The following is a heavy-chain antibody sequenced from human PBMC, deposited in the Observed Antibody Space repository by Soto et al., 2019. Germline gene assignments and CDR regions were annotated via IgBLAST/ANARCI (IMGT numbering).Heavy chain of an antibody. Sequence: QVQLVESGGGVVQPGRSLRLSCAVSGFTFSNYAMHWAHQAPGKGLEWVAVISYDGSDKNYADSGKGRFIISRDNSKNTLFLQLNSLRGEDTALYYCAKAPGRGDHVGVDVWGLGTTVTVSS. J-gene: IGHJ6*02. V-gene: IGHV3-30*18. D-gene: IGHD4-17*01. CDR3: AKAPGRGDHVGVDV. CDR2: ISYDGSDK. CDR1: GFTFSNYA.